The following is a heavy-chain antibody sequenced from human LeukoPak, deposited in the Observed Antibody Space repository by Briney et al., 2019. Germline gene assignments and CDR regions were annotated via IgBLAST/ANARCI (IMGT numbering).Heavy chain of an antibody. V-gene: IGHV5-51*01. J-gene: IGHJ4*02. CDR2: IYPGDSDT. CDR1: GYIFTSYW. D-gene: IGHD4-17*01. CDR3: ARHHDYGDYGCFDY. Sequence: GESLQISCKGSGYIFTSYWIGWVRQLPGKGLEWMGIIYPGDSDTRYSPSFQGQVTISADKSIRTAYLQWSSLKASDTAIYYCARHHDYGDYGCFDYWGQGTLVTVSS.